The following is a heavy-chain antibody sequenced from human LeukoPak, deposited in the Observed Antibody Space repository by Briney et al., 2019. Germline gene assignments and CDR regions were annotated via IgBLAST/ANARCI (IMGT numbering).Heavy chain of an antibody. Sequence: ASVKVSCKASGYTFKSYGINWVRQAPGQGLEWMGWISAYNGNTNYAQKLQGRVTMTTDTSTNTAYMELRSLTSDDTAIYYCARDVDNSWPMEYWGQGTLVTVSS. CDR2: ISAYNGNT. CDR1: GYTFKSYG. J-gene: IGHJ4*02. CDR3: ARDVDNSWPMEY. D-gene: IGHD6-13*01. V-gene: IGHV1-18*01.